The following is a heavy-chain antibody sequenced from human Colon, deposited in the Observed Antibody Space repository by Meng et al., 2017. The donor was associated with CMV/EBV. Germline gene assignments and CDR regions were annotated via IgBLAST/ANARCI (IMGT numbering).Heavy chain of an antibody. CDR1: GFTFSSYP. V-gene: IGHV3-7*01. D-gene: IGHD3-16*01. CDR2: IWHDGSEK. J-gene: IGHJ6*02. Sequence: GESLKISCAASGFTFSSYPMSWVRHAPGKGLEWVANIWHDGSEKFYVDSVKGRFIISRDNAKNTVYLHMDNLRAEDTAVYYCARVPYHYDTENYYHYGLDVWGQGTTVTVS. CDR3: ARVPYHYDTENYYHYGLDV.